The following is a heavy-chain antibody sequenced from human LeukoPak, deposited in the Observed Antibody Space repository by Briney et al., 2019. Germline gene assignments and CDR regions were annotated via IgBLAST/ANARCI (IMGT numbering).Heavy chain of an antibody. J-gene: IGHJ4*02. V-gene: IGHV1-69*13. CDR2: IIPIFGTA. CDR3: ARPSIRYIAARPFDY. D-gene: IGHD6-6*01. Sequence: GASVKVSCKASGGTFSSYAISWVRQAPGQGLEWMGGIIPIFGTANYAQKFQGRVTITADESTSTAYMELSSLRSEDTAVYYRARPSIRYIAARPFDYWGQGTLVTVSS. CDR1: GGTFSSYA.